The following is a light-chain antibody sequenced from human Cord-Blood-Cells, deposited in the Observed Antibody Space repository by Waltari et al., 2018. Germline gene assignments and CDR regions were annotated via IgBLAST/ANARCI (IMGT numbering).Light chain of an antibody. CDR1: VLAKKY. J-gene: IGLJ3*02. V-gene: IGLV3-27*01. Sequence: SYELTQPSSVSVSPGQTARITCSGDVLAKKYARWFQQKPGQPPVLVIYKDSERPSGIPGRFSGSSAGTTVTLTISGAQVEDEADYYCYSAADNTSGVFGGGTKLTVL. CDR3: YSAADNTSGV. CDR2: KDS.